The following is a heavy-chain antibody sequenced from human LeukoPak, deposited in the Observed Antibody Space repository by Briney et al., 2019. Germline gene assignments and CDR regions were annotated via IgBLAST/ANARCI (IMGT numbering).Heavy chain of an antibody. V-gene: IGHV1-69*06. Sequence: ASVKVSCKASGYTFTSYGISWVRQAPGQGLEWMGGIIPIFGTANYAQKFQGRVTITADKSTSTAYMELSSLRSEDTAVYYCARDSSGYYYVSYDYWGQGTQVTVSS. CDR1: GYTFTSYG. CDR2: IIPIFGTA. D-gene: IGHD3-22*01. J-gene: IGHJ4*02. CDR3: ARDSSGYYYVSYDY.